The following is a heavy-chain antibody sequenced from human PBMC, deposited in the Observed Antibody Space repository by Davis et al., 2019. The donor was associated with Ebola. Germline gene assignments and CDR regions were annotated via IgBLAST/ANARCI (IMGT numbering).Heavy chain of an antibody. J-gene: IGHJ5*02. CDR2: MCANGNT. CDR3: ARGLNDDVDWNYFDT. V-gene: IGHV4-4*07. D-gene: IGHD1-7*01. CDR1: GVSISRHY. Sequence: PGGSLRLSCTVSGVSISRHYWSWIRQPAGKGPEWIGRMCANGNTRYNPSLKSRLPMSEDMSKNQFLLYLSSVTAAATAVYYCARGLNDDVDWNYFDTWGQGVLVTVSS.